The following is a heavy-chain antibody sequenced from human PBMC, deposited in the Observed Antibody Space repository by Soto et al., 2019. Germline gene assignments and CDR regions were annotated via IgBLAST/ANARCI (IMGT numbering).Heavy chain of an antibody. Sequence: ASVKVSCKASGYTFTSYAMHWVRQAPGQRLEWMGWINAGNGNTKYSQKFQGRVTITRDTSASTAYMELSSPRSEDTAVYYCARDQVSSGWYIGSLDAFDIWGQGPMVTVS. D-gene: IGHD6-19*01. V-gene: IGHV1-3*01. J-gene: IGHJ3*02. CDR1: GYTFTSYA. CDR3: ARDQVSSGWYIGSLDAFDI. CDR2: INAGNGNT.